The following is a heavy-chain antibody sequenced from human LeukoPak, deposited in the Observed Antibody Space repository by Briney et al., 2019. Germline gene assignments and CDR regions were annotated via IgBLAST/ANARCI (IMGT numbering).Heavy chain of an antibody. D-gene: IGHD6-13*01. J-gene: IGHJ5*02. CDR1: GFTFSSYS. V-gene: IGHV3-48*04. CDR2: ISSSSSTI. Sequence: GGSLRLSCAASGFTFSSYSMNWVRQAPGKGLEWVSYISSSSSTIYYADSVKGRFTISRDNAKNSLYLQMNSLRTEDTAVYYCARGQGRQRLVPNNNWFDPGGQGPLVTVSS. CDR3: ARGQGRQRLVPNNNWFDP.